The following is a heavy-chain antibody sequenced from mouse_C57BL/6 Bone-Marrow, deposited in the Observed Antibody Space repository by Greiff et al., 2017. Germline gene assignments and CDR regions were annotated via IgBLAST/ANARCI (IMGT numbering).Heavy chain of an antibody. Sequence: EVMLVESGGGLVKPGGSLKLSCAASGFTFSSYAMSWVRQTPEKRLEWVATISDGGSYTYYPDNVKGRFTISRDNAKNNLYLQMSHLKSEDTAMYYCAREGYYGSSPLFAYWGQGTLVTVSA. CDR3: AREGYYGSSPLFAY. D-gene: IGHD1-1*01. CDR1: GFTFSSYA. V-gene: IGHV5-4*01. J-gene: IGHJ3*01. CDR2: ISDGGSYT.